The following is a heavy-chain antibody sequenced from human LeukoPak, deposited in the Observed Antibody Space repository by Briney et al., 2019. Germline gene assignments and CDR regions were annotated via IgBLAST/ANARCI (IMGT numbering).Heavy chain of an antibody. CDR3: AKDSRRIPYYYDSSGPDY. J-gene: IGHJ4*02. V-gene: IGHV3-30*02. D-gene: IGHD3-22*01. Sequence: GGSLRLSCAASGFTFSSYGMHWVRQAPGKGLEWVAFIRYDGSNKYYADSVKGRFTISRDNSKNTLYLQMNSLRAEDTAVYYCAKDSRRIPYYYDSSGPDYWGQGTLVTVSS. CDR2: IRYDGSNK. CDR1: GFTFSSYG.